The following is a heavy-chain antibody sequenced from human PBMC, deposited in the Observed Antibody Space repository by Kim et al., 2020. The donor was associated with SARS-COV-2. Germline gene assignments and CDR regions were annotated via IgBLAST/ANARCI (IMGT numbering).Heavy chain of an antibody. CDR2: IYPADSDT. D-gene: IGHD2-2*01. CDR3: ARHDCSSTGCYFDY. Sequence: GESLKISCQASGYSFTSYWIGWVRQMPGKGLEWMGIIYPADSDTRYSPSFEGQVTISADKSISTTYLHWSSLKASDTAIYYCARHDCSSTGCYFDYWGQGTLVNVSS. CDR1: GYSFTSYW. J-gene: IGHJ4*02. V-gene: IGHV5-51*01.